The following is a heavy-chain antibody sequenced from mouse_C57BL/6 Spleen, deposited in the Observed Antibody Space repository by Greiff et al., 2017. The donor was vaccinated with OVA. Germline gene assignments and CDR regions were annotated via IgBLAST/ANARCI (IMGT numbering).Heavy chain of an antibody. D-gene: IGHD1-1*01. CDR2: IDPSDSET. CDR3: ASGGFYYGSSSVFDY. V-gene: IGHV1-52*01. CDR1: GYTFTSYW. Sequence: VQLQQPGAELVRPGSSVKLSCKASGYTFTSYWMHWVKQRPIQGLEWIGNIDPSDSETHYNQKFKDKATLTVDKSSSTAYMQLSSLTSEDSAVYDCASGGFYYGSSSVFDYWGQGTTLTVSS. J-gene: IGHJ2*01.